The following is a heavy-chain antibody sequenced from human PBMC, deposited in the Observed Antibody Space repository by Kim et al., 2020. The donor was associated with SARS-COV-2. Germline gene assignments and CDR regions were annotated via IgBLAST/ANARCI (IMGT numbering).Heavy chain of an antibody. D-gene: IGHD6-13*01. Sequence: YAESVNVRFTIARDNSKNMLYLQMNSLRAEDMAVYYCAKDYASSWYYFDYWGQGTLVTVSS. V-gene: IGHV3-33*03. J-gene: IGHJ4*02. CDR3: AKDYASSWYYFDY.